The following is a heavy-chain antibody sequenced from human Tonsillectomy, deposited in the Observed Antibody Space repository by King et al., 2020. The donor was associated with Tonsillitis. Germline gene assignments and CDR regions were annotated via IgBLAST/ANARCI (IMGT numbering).Heavy chain of an antibody. CDR1: GFTFSSYE. D-gene: IGHD3-10*01. Sequence: VQLVESGGGLVQPGGSLRLSCAASGFTFSSYEMNWVRQAPGKGLEGVSYISSSGSTIYYADSVKGRFTISRDSAKNSLYLQMNSLRAEDTAVYYCARVTMIRGVIAAFDIWGQGTMVTVSS. CDR2: ISSSGSTI. CDR3: ARVTMIRGVIAAFDI. V-gene: IGHV3-48*03. J-gene: IGHJ3*02.